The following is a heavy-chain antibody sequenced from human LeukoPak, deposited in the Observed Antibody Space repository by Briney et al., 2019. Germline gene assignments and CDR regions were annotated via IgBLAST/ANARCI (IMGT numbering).Heavy chain of an antibody. J-gene: IGHJ4*02. CDR1: RGTFSNYA. Sequence: ASVKVSCKASRGTFSNYAISWVRQAPGQGLEWMGGIIPIFGTANYAQKFQGRVTISADESTSTAFMELSSLRAEDTALYYCAKDHGGSSSWYYPDYWGQGTLVTVSS. D-gene: IGHD6-13*01. CDR2: IIPIFGTA. V-gene: IGHV1-69*13. CDR3: AKDHGGSSSWYYPDY.